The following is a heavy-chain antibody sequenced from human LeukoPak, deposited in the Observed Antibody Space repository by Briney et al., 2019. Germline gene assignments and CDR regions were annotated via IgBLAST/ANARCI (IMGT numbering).Heavy chain of an antibody. CDR2: IYYSGST. V-gene: IGHV4-39*07. J-gene: IGHJ4*02. CDR3: ARDPGSRGWYGYFDY. D-gene: IGHD6-19*01. Sequence: KPSETLSLTCTVSDGSISSSSYYWGWIRQPPGKGLEWIGSIYYSGSTYYNPSLKSRVTISLDTSKNQFSLRLTSVTAADTAMYYCARDPGSRGWYGYFDYWGQGTLATVSS. CDR1: DGSISSSSYY.